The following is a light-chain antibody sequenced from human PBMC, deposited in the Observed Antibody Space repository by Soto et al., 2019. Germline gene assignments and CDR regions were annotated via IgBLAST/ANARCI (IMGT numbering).Light chain of an antibody. V-gene: IGLV4-69*01. J-gene: IGLJ2*01. CDR2: LNSDGSH. CDR1: SGHSSYA. CDR3: QTWGTGIRV. Sequence: QSVLTQSPSASASLGASVKLTCTLSSGHSSYAIAWHQQQPEKGPRYLMKLNSDGSHSKGDGIPDRFSCSSSGAERYLTNSSLQSEDEADYYWQTWGTGIRVFGGGTKLTVL.